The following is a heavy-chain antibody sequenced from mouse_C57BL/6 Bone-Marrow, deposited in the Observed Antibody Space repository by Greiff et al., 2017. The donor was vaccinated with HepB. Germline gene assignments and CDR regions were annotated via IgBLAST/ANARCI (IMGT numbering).Heavy chain of an antibody. V-gene: IGHV5-15*01. J-gene: IGHJ1*03. Sequence: EVQLVESGGGLVQPGGSLKLSCAASGFTFSDYGMAWVRQAPRKGPAWVAFISNLAYSIYYADTVTGRFTISRENAKNTRYREMSSLRSEDTAMYYCARKGDYYGSSYGYFDVWGTGTTVTVSS. CDR3: ARKGDYYGSSYGYFDV. CDR1: GFTFSDYG. D-gene: IGHD1-1*01. CDR2: ISNLAYSI.